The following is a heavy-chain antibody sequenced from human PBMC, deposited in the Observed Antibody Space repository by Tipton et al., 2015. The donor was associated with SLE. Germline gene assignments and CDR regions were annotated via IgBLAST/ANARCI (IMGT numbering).Heavy chain of an antibody. V-gene: IGHV4-61*05. J-gene: IGHJ4*02. CDR1: GGSISSSSYY. CDR2: IYTSGST. Sequence: TLSLTCTVSGGSISSSSYYWGWIRQPPGKGLEWIGYIYTSGSTNYNPSLKSRVTISVDTSKNQFSLKLSSVTAADTAVYYCARGRSGYDYWGQGTLVTVSS. CDR3: ARGRSGYDY. D-gene: IGHD3-3*01.